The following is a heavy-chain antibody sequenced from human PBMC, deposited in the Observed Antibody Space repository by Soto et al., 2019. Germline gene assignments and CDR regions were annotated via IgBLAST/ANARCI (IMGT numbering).Heavy chain of an antibody. D-gene: IGHD2-15*01. CDR1: GFTFSSYW. CDR3: TTYYCSGGSCYFYYYYGMDV. V-gene: IGHV3-15*01. Sequence: EVQLVESGGGLVQPGGSLRLSCAASGFTFSSYWMRWVRQAPGKGLEWVGRIKSKTDGGTTDYAAPVKGRFTISSDDSKNTLYLQMNSLKTEDTAVYYCTTYYCSGGSCYFYYYYGMDVWGQGTTVTVSS. J-gene: IGHJ6*02. CDR2: IKSKTDGGTT.